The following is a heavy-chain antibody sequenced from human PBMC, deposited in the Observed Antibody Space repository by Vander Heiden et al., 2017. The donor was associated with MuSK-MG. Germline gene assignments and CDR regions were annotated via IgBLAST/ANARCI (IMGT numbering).Heavy chain of an antibody. J-gene: IGHJ4*02. V-gene: IGHV3-21*01. CDR3: ARGGDILTGYYRGIFDY. D-gene: IGHD3-9*01. CDR1: GFTFSSYS. Sequence: EVQLVESGGGLVKPGGSLRLSCAASGFTFSSYSMNWVRQAPGKGLEWVSSVSSGSSHIYYADSVKGPFTISRDNAKNSLYLQMNSLRAEDTAVYYCARGGDILTGYYRGIFDYWGQGTLVTVSS. CDR2: VSSGSSHI.